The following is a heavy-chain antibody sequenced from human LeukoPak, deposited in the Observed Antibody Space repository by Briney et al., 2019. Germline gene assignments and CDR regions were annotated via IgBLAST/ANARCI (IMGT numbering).Heavy chain of an antibody. CDR1: GFTFSSYE. V-gene: IGHV3-48*03. D-gene: IGHD2-15*01. Sequence: PGGSLRLSCAASGFTFSSYEMNWVRQAPGKGLEWVSYISSSGSTIYYADSVKGRFTISRDNAKNSLYLQMNSLRAEDTAVYYCARDSVYCSGGSCYQAPAFDIWGQGTMVTVSS. CDR2: ISSSGSTI. CDR3: ARDSVYCSGGSCYQAPAFDI. J-gene: IGHJ3*02.